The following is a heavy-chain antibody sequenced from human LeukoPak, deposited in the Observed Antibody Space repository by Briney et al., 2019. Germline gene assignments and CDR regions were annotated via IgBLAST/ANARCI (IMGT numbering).Heavy chain of an antibody. J-gene: IGHJ6*02. Sequence: PGGSLRLSCAASGFTFSSYAMSWIRQAPGKGLEWVSAISGSGGSTYYADSVKGRFTISRDNSKNTLYLQMNSLRAEDTAVYYCAKDDWDRLGGDQPSGMDVWGQGTTVTVSS. CDR2: ISGSGGST. CDR1: GFTFSSYA. CDR3: AKDDWDRLGGDQPSGMDV. D-gene: IGHD3-9*01. V-gene: IGHV3-23*01.